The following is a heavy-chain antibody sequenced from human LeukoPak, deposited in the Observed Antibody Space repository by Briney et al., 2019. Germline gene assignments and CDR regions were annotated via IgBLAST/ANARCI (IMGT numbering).Heavy chain of an antibody. CDR2: INYSGGT. CDR3: ARGGFSHYYGSASHDY. D-gene: IGHD3-10*01. Sequence: SETLSLTCGVYDGSFSDYYWTWIRQPPGRGLDWIGEINYSGGTNFNPSLKSRVTISLDTSKNQISLKLSSVTAADTAVYYCARGGFSHYYGSASHDYWGQGTLVTVSS. J-gene: IGHJ4*02. V-gene: IGHV4-34*01. CDR1: DGSFSDYY.